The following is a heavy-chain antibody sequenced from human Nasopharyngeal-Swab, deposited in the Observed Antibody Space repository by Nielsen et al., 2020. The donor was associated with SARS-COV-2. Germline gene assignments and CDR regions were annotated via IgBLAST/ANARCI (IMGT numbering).Heavy chain of an antibody. V-gene: IGHV3-30*02. D-gene: IGHD1-26*01. CDR3: AKDQLGATQRYYFDY. J-gene: IGHJ4*02. CDR2: IRYDGFNR. Sequence: VRQAPGKGLEWVAFIRYDGFNRHYADSVKGRFTISRDSFKNTLYLQLNSLRAEDTAVYYCAKDQLGATQRYYFDYWGQGTLVTVSS.